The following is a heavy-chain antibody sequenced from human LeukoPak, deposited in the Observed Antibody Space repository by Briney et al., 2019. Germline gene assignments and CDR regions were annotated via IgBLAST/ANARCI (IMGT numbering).Heavy chain of an antibody. CDR2: IYSGGSI. J-gene: IGHJ3*02. CDR3: ARTFLGGYAGDLDAFDI. Sequence: PGGSLRLSCAASGFTASSNYMSWVRQAPGKGLEWVSVIYSGGSIYYADSVKGRFTISRDNSKNTLYLQMNSLRAEDTAVYYCARTFLGGYAGDLDAFDIWGQGTMVTVSS. D-gene: IGHD3-16*01. CDR1: GFTASSNY. V-gene: IGHV3-53*01.